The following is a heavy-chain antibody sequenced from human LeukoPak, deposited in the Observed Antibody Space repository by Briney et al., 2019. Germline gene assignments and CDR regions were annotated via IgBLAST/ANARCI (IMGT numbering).Heavy chain of an antibody. V-gene: IGHV4-34*01. CDR3: ARPHYGSGSYSFLGYYYYYMDV. Sequence: PSETLSLTCAVYGGSFSGYYWSWIRQPPGKGLEWIGEINHSGSTNYNASLKSRVTISVDTSKNQFSLKLSSVTAADTAVYYCARPHYGSGSYSFLGYYYYYMDVWGKGTTVTVSS. CDR2: INHSGST. J-gene: IGHJ6*03. CDR1: GGSFSGYY. D-gene: IGHD3-10*01.